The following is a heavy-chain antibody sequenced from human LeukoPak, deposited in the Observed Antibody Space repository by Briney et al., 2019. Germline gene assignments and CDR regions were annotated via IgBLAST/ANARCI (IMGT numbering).Heavy chain of an antibody. Sequence: ASVKVSCKVSGYTLTELSMHWVRQAPGKGLEWMGGFDPEDGETIYAQKFQGRVTMTEDTSTDTAYMELSSLRSEDTAVYYCATDTSYYGSGRLDYWGQGTLVTVSS. J-gene: IGHJ4*02. CDR2: FDPEDGET. CDR3: ATDTSYYGSGRLDY. CDR1: GYTLTELS. V-gene: IGHV1-24*01. D-gene: IGHD3-10*01.